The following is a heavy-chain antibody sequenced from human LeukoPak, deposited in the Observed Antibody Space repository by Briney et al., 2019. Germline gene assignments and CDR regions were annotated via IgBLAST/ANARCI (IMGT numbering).Heavy chain of an antibody. J-gene: IGHJ6*02. V-gene: IGHV4-31*03. CDR3: ARDEAIFAAGYYYAMDV. D-gene: IGHD3-3*01. Sequence: SETLSLTCTVSGGSISNGGHYWSWLRQRPGKGLEWIAYINFSGSTYYNPSLKSRVSISLDRSQNQFSLKLSSVTAADTAVYYCARDEAIFAAGYYYAMDVWGQGTTVTVSS. CDR1: GGSISNGGHY. CDR2: INFSGST.